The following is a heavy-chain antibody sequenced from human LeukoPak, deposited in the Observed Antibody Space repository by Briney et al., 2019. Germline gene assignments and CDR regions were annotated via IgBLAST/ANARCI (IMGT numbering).Heavy chain of an antibody. J-gene: IGHJ4*02. V-gene: IGHV1-69*04. Sequence: GASVKVSCKASGGTFSSYAIRWVRQAPGQGLEWMGRIIPILGIANYAQKFQGRVTITADKSTSTAYMELSSLRSEDTAVYYCARSVAERNPPYYFDYWGQGTLVTVSS. CDR2: IIPILGIA. CDR3: ARSVAERNPPYYFDY. D-gene: IGHD1-14*01. CDR1: GGTFSSYA.